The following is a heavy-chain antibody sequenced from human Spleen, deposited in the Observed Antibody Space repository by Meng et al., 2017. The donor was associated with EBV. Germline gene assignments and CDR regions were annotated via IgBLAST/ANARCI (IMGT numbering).Heavy chain of an antibody. J-gene: IGHJ5*02. CDR1: GGSISSGSYY. CDR2: IFYRGNT. D-gene: IGHD3-16*02. CDR3: ARAVIRNWFDP. V-gene: IGHV4-61*01. Sequence: QGQLEEAGTGLVKHSESLSLTCTVSGGSISSGSYYWSWIRQPPGKGLEWIGYIFYRGNTNYTSSLTRRVPISVATSNNPFSLKLRSVTAADTAVYYCARAVIRNWFDPWGQGTLVTVSS.